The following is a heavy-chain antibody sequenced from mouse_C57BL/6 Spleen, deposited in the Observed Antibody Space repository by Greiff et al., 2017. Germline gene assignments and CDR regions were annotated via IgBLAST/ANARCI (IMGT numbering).Heavy chain of an antibody. J-gene: IGHJ3*01. CDR1: GYTFTSYW. D-gene: IGHD2-1*01. V-gene: IGHV1-55*01. CDR3: VRSDGNYEEGFAY. CDR2: IYPGSGST. Sequence: VQLQQPGAELVKPGASVKMSCKASGYTFTSYWITWVKQRPGQGLEWIGDIYPGSGSTNYNEKFKSKATLTVDTSSSTAYMQLSSLTSEDSAVYYCVRSDGNYEEGFAYWGQGTLVTVSA.